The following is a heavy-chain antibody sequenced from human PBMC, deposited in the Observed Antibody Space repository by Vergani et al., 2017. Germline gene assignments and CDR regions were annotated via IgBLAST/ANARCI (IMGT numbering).Heavy chain of an antibody. CDR1: GDSVSSNSAA. CDR3: ASPSRLANAFDI. V-gene: IGHV4-4*09. Sequence: QVQLQQSGPGLVKPSQTLSLTCAISGDSVSSNSAAWSWIRQPPGKGLEWIGYIYTSGSTNYNPSLKSRVTISVDTSKNQFSLKLSSVTAADPAVYYCASPSRLANAFDIWGQGTMVTVSS. CDR2: IYTSGST. J-gene: IGHJ3*02.